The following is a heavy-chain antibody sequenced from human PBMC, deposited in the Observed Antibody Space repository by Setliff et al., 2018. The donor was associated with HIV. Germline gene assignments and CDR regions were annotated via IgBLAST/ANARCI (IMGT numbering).Heavy chain of an antibody. CDR1: GDSVTGYH. J-gene: IGHJ6*03. V-gene: IGHV4-4*07. Sequence: SETLSLTCIVSGDSVTGYHWNWIRQPAGKGLEWIGRIYTSGSTNYNPSLKSRVTISVDTSKRQFSLRLKSVTAADTAAYYCTRGLGDQWLGSGDIDQYRYMDVWGTATTVTVSS. D-gene: IGHD6-19*01. CDR3: TRGLGDQWLGSGDIDQYRYMDV. CDR2: IYTSGST.